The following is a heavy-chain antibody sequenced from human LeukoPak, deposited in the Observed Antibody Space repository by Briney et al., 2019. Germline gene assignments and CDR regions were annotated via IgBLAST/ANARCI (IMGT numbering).Heavy chain of an antibody. CDR2: ISGSGGST. D-gene: IGHD6-19*01. Sequence: GGSLRLSCAASGFTFSSYAMSWVRHAPGKGLEWVSAISGSGGSTYYADSVKGRFIISRDNSKNTLYLQMNSLRAEDTAVYYCAKNEVGSGWYQLDYWGQGTLVTVSS. CDR3: AKNEVGSGWYQLDY. V-gene: IGHV3-23*01. CDR1: GFTFSSYA. J-gene: IGHJ4*02.